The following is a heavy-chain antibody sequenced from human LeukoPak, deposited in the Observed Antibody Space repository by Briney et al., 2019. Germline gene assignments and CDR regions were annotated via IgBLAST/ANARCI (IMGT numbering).Heavy chain of an antibody. V-gene: IGHV3-9*01. J-gene: IGHJ4*02. CDR2: ITWNSGSV. CDR3: AKGSIYDSSGYFDY. CDR1: GFTFDDYA. Sequence: PGGSLRLSCAASGFTFDDYAMHWVRQAPGKGLEWVSGITWNSGSVGYADSVKGRFTISRDNAKNSLYLQMNSLRTEDTALYYCAKGSIYDSSGYFDYWGQGTLVTVSS. D-gene: IGHD3-22*01.